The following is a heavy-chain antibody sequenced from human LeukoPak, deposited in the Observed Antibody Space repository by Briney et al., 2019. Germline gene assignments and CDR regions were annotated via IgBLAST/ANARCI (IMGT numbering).Heavy chain of an antibody. J-gene: IGHJ4*02. CDR1: GYTFTSYY. Sequence: ASVKVSCKASGYTFTSYYMHWVRQAPGQGLEWMGIINPSGGSTSYAQKFQGRVNMTRDMSTITIYMELSRLRSGYTAVYYCASVGHTSDFDYWGQGDLVTVSS. CDR3: ASVGHTSDFDY. V-gene: IGHV1-46*01. CDR2: INPSGGST. D-gene: IGHD1-26*01.